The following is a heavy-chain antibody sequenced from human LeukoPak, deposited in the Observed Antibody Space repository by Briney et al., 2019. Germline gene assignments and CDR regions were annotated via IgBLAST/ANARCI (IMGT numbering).Heavy chain of an antibody. CDR2: IYYSGST. CDR3: ARAAPIRFSNWFDP. V-gene: IGHV4-30-4*08. CDR1: GGSISSGDYY. Sequence: SETLSLTCTVSGGSISSGDYYWSWIRQPPGKGLEWIGYIYYSGSTYYNPSLKSRVTISVDTSKNQFSLKLSSVTAADTAVYYCARAAPIRFSNWFDPWGQGTLVTVSS. J-gene: IGHJ5*02. D-gene: IGHD3-3*01.